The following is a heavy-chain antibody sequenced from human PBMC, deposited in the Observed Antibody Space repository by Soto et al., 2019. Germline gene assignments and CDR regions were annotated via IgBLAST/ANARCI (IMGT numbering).Heavy chain of an antibody. CDR1: GFTFGDYA. CDR3: TRDAGAVAGYYYYYGMDV. J-gene: IGHJ6*02. V-gene: IGHV3-49*04. D-gene: IGHD6-19*01. CDR2: IRSKAYGGTT. Sequence: GGSLRLSCTASGFTFGDYAMSWVRQAPGKGLEWVGFIRSKAYGGTTEYAASVKGRFTISRDDSKSIAYLQMNSLKTEDTAVYYCTRDAGAVAGYYYYYGMDVWGQGTTVTVSS.